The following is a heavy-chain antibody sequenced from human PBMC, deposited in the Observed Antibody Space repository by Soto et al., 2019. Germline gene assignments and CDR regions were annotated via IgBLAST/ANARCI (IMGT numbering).Heavy chain of an antibody. V-gene: IGHV4-59*08. CDR2: IYYSGST. CDR1: GGSISSYY. Sequence: QVQLQESGPGLVKPSETLSLTCTVSGGSISSYYWSWIRQPPGKGLEWIGYIYYSGSTNYNPSLKSRDTISVDPSKTQFSLKLSSVTAAATAVYYCARQVGGWAPWYFDYWGQGTLVTVSS. CDR3: ARQVGGWAPWYFDY. J-gene: IGHJ4*02. D-gene: IGHD6-19*01.